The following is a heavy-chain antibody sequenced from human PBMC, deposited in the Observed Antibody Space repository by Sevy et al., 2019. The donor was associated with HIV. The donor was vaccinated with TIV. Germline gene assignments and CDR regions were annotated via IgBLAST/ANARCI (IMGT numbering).Heavy chain of an antibody. D-gene: IGHD3-9*01. CDR2: ISKDGSKI. Sequence: GGSLRLSCAAFGFRFSNYGMHWVRQAPGKGLEWVAVISKDGSKIDYADSVKGRFTISRDNSKSTLYLQMNSLRADDTSVYYCARETYYDTFTPGHWGQGTLVTVSS. CDR1: GFRFSNYG. CDR3: ARETYYDTFTPGH. J-gene: IGHJ1*01. V-gene: IGHV3-30*03.